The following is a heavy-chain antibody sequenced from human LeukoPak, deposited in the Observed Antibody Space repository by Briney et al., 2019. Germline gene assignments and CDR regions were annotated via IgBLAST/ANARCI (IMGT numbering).Heavy chain of an antibody. CDR3: ARTRPNYYDSSGTDFDY. D-gene: IGHD3-22*01. CDR1: GGTFSSYA. Sequence: GSSVKVSCKASGGTFSSYAISWVRQAPGQGLEWMGGIIPIFGTANYAQKFQGRVTITADESTSTAYMELSGLRSEDTAVYYCARTRPNYYDSSGTDFDYWGQGTLVTVSS. CDR2: IIPIFGTA. J-gene: IGHJ4*02. V-gene: IGHV1-69*01.